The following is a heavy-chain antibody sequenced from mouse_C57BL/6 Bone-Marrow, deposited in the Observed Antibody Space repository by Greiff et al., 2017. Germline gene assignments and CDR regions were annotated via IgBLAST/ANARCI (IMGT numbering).Heavy chain of an antibody. CDR1: GYTFTSYW. J-gene: IGHJ3*01. D-gene: IGHD2-3*01. V-gene: IGHV1-72*01. CDR3: ARPYNVYYVGFAY. Sequence: VQLQQPGAELVKPGASVKLSCKASGYTFTSYWMHWVKQRPGRGLEWIGRIDPNSGGTKYNEKFKSKATLTVDKPSSQASMQLSILTSEDSAVYYLARPYNVYYVGFAYWGQGPLVPVFA. CDR2: IDPNSGGT.